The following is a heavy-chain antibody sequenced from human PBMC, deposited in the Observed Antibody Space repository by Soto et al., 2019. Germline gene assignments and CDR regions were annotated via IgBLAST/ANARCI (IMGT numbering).Heavy chain of an antibody. D-gene: IGHD1-26*01. Sequence: SETLSLTCNVSGASISGNYWSWIRQPPGKGLEWIGYIYYSGATNYNPSLESRVTISVDTPKSQFSLKLTSVTPADTAVYYCAKAGSYSGSSGSVVYWGPGILVTVSS. J-gene: IGHJ4*02. CDR2: IYYSGAT. CDR3: AKAGSYSGSSGSVVY. V-gene: IGHV4-59*01. CDR1: GASISGNY.